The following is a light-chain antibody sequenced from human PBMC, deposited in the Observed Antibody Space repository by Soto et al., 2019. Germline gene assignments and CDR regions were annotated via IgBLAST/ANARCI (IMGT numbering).Light chain of an antibody. CDR3: SSYTSSSTPYV. J-gene: IGLJ1*01. CDR1: RTDVDGYDY. V-gene: IGLV2-14*03. CDR2: DVT. Sequence: QSVLTQPASVSGSPGQSIAISCTGVRTDVDGYDYVSWYQQHPGQAPQLMIYDVTNRPSGVSDRFSGSKSGNTASLTISGLQAEDEADYYCSSYTSSSTPYVFGTGTKVTVL.